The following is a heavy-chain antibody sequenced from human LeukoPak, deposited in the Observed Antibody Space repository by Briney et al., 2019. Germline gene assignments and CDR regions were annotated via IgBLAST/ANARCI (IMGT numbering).Heavy chain of an antibody. V-gene: IGHV3-23*01. J-gene: IGHJ4*02. D-gene: IGHD3-10*01. CDR2: VSDSGGNT. CDR1: GFTFSGSA. CDR3: AKSHSEAQRGYFDY. Sequence: GGSLRLSCAASGFTFSGSAMRWVRQAPGKGVEWLSTVSDSGGNTYYVDSVKGRFTISRDNPGNTLYLRLNSLEAEDTAVYYCAKSHSEAQRGYFDYWGQGTLVIVSS.